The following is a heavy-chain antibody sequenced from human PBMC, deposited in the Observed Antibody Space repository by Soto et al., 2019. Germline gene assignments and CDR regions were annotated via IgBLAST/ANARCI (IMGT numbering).Heavy chain of an antibody. Sequence: QVLLVESGGGLVKPGGSLRLSCATSGFIFSDYYMHWIRQAPGKGLEWISYISGNGRIIQYADSAKGRFTISRDNAQNSLYLQMNSLRAEDTALYFCARDFDADSRTDFDYWCQGTLVTVSS. CDR2: ISGNGRII. D-gene: IGHD4-17*01. CDR3: ARDFDADSRTDFDY. J-gene: IGHJ4*02. CDR1: GFIFSDYY. V-gene: IGHV3-11*01.